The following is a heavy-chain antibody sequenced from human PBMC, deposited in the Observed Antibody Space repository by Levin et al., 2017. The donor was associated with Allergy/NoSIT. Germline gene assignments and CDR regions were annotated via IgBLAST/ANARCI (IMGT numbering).Heavy chain of an antibody. Sequence: GGSLRLSCAASGFTFSSYIMNWVRQAPGKGLEWVSYISESSTTIYYADSVKGRFTISRDNAKNSLYLQMNSLRAEDTAVYYCARASPNWNDRHYDYDGMDVWGQGTTVTVSS. J-gene: IGHJ6*02. V-gene: IGHV3-48*04. CDR3: ARASPNWNDRHYDYDGMDV. D-gene: IGHD1-1*01. CDR1: GFTFSSYI. CDR2: ISESSTTI.